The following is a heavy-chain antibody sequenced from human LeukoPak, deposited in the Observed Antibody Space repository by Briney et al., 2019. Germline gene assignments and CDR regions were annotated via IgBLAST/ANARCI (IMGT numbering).Heavy chain of an antibody. CDR3: ARGVNGNSDY. J-gene: IGHJ4*02. CDR1: GFTFSNSW. D-gene: IGHD2-8*01. V-gene: IGHV3-74*01. CDR2: SNPDGSST. Sequence: GGSLRLSCAASGFTFSNSWMHWVRQAPGKGLVWVSRSNPDGSSTTYADSVQGRFTISRDNAKNTLYLQMDSLRAEDTAIYFCARGVNGNSDYWGQGTLVTVSS.